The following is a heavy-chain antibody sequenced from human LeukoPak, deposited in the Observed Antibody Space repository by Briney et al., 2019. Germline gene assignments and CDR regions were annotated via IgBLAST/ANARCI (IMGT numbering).Heavy chain of an antibody. CDR2: IYHSGST. Sequence: SETLSLTCAVSGGSISSGDYSWSWIRQPPGKGLEWIGYIYHSGSTYYSPSLKSRVTISVDRSKNQFSLELSSVTAADTAVYYCARGPYYYDSSVYLGYFDYWGQGTLVTVSS. D-gene: IGHD3-22*01. CDR3: ARGPYYYDSSVYLGYFDY. J-gene: IGHJ4*02. CDR1: GGSISSGDYS. V-gene: IGHV4-30-2*01.